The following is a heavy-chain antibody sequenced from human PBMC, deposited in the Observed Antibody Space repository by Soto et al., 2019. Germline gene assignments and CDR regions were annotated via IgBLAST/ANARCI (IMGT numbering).Heavy chain of an antibody. CDR2: ISAYNGNK. J-gene: IGHJ4*02. V-gene: IGHV1-18*01. CDR1: GYTFTSYG. D-gene: IGHD2-2*01. Sequence: QVQLVQSGAEVKKPGASVKVSCKASGYTFTSYGISWVRQAPGQGIEWMGWISAYNGNKNYEQKLQGRVTMNTDTSTSTAYMELRSLKSDDTAVYYCASNVVVPDAWYYVDYWGQGTLVTASS. CDR3: ASNVVVPDAWYYVDY.